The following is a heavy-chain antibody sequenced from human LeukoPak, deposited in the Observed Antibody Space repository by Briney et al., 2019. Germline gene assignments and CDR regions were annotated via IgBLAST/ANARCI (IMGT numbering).Heavy chain of an antibody. CDR3: ARSPAYYDFWSGYYKPPYMDV. J-gene: IGHJ6*03. V-gene: IGHV1-8*03. Sequence: ASVKVSCKASGYTFTSYDINWVRQATGQGLEWMGWMNPNSGNTGYAQKFQGRVTITRNTSISTAYMEPSSLRSEDTAVYYCARSPAYYDFWSGYYKPPYMDVWGKGTTVTVSS. CDR2: MNPNSGNT. D-gene: IGHD3-3*01. CDR1: GYTFTSYD.